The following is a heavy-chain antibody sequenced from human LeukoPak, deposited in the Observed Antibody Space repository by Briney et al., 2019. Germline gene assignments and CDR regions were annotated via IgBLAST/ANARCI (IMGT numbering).Heavy chain of an antibody. Sequence: GGSLRLSCAASGFTFSSYGMHWVRQAPGKGLEWVAVISYDGSNKYYADSVKGRFTISRDNSKNTLYLQMNSLRAEDTAVYYCARGWFGELSFFDYWGQGTLVTVSS. J-gene: IGHJ4*02. CDR1: GFTFSSYG. CDR2: ISYDGSNK. V-gene: IGHV3-30*03. D-gene: IGHD3-10*01. CDR3: ARGWFGELSFFDY.